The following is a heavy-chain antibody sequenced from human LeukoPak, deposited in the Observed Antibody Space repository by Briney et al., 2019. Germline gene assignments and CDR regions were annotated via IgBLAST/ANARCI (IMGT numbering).Heavy chain of an antibody. J-gene: IGHJ4*02. V-gene: IGHV3-7*01. Sequence: GGSLRLSCAASGFTFNSYWMSWVRQAPGKGLEWVANINPDGSEKQYGDSVKGRFTTSRDNAKNSLYLQMNSLRAEDTAIYYCARIYYCWDNNWCYFDNWGQGTLVTVSS. CDR1: GFTFNSYW. D-gene: IGHD5/OR15-5a*01. CDR2: INPDGSEK. CDR3: ARIYYCWDNNWCYFDN.